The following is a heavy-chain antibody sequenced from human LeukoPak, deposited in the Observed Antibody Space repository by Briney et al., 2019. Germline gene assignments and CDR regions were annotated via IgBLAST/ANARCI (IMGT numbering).Heavy chain of an antibody. D-gene: IGHD5-24*01. Sequence: AVKVSCKASGGTFSSYAISSLRQAPGQGLEWMGRIIPILGIANYAQKFQGRVTITADKSTSTAYMELSSLRSEDTAVYYCARDGYNHEADYWGQGTLVTVSS. CDR3: ARDGYNHEADY. CDR1: GGTFSSYA. V-gene: IGHV1-69*04. CDR2: IIPILGIA. J-gene: IGHJ4*02.